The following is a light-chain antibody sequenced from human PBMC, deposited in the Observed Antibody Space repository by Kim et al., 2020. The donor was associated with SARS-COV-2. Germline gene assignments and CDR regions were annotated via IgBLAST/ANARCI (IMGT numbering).Light chain of an antibody. CDR2: AAY. Sequence: SASVGDRVTITCRASQSISKDLTWYQQKPGNAPKLLIFAAYALQSGVPTRFSGSGSSTDFTLTISSLQPEDVATYYCQKYNGAPWTFGQGTKLEI. J-gene: IGKJ1*01. CDR1: QSISKD. CDR3: QKYNGAPWT. V-gene: IGKV1-27*01.